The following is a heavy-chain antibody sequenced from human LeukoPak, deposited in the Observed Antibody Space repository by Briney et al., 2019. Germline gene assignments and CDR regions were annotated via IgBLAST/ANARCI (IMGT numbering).Heavy chain of an antibody. CDR2: IKQDGSEK. CDR1: GFTFSSYW. Sequence: GGSLRLSCAASGFTFSSYWMSWVRQAPGKGLEWVANIKQDGSEKYYVDSVKGRFTISRDNAKNSLYLQMNSLRAEDTAVYYCARVRLVDTAMVIYVDYFDYWGQGTLSPSPQ. D-gene: IGHD5-18*01. CDR3: ARVRLVDTAMVIYVDYFDY. J-gene: IGHJ4*02. V-gene: IGHV3-7*01.